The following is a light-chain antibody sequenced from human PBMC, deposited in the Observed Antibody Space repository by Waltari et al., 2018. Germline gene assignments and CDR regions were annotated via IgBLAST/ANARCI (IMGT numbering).Light chain of an antibody. CDR1: QRVSSY. V-gene: IGKV3-11*01. CDR2: DAS. CDR3: QQRSNWYT. Sequence: EIVLTQSPATLSLSPWEIATLSCRASQRVSSYLAWYQQKPGQAPRLLIYDASNRATGIPARFSGSGSGTDFTLTISSLEPEDFAVYYCQQRSNWYTFGQGTKLEIK. J-gene: IGKJ2*01.